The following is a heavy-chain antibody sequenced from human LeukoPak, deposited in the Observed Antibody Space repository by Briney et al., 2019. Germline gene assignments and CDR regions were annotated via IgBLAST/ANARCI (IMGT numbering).Heavy chain of an antibody. CDR3: TTWSHTYGSHY. J-gene: IGHJ4*02. CDR1: GFTFSDAW. D-gene: IGHD5-18*01. CDR2: IKSKTDGETT. Sequence: GGSLRLSCAASGFTFSDAWMHWVRQAPGKGLEWVGRIKSKTDGETTELAAPVKGRFSISRDDSKNTLYLHLSGLKTEDTAVYYCTTWSHTYGSHYWGQGTLVTVSS. V-gene: IGHV3-15*07.